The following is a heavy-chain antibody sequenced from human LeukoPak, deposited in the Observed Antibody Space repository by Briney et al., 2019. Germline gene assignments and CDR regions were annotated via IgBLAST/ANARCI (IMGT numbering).Heavy chain of an antibody. CDR1: GGTFSSYA. J-gene: IGHJ4*02. CDR2: IIPILGIA. V-gene: IGHV1-69*04. Sequence: SVKVSCKASGGTFSSYAISWVRQAPGQGLEWMGRIIPILGIANYAQKFQGRVTITADKSTSTAYMELRSLRSDDTAVYHCASGRGDYWGQGTLVTVSS. CDR3: ASGRGDY.